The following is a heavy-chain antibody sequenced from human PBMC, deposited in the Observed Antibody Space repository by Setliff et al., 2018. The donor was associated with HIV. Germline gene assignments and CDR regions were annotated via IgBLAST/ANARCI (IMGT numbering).Heavy chain of an antibody. CDR3: ARIRGYSGYFQEYYFEY. CDR1: GFIFDDYA. J-gene: IGHJ4*02. CDR2: IDWSGDTT. Sequence: GGSLRLSCAASGFIFDDYAMSWVRQAPGKGLEWVSGIDWSGDTTRYADSVTGRFTISRDNAKNSLYLRMNSLRAEDTALYYCARIRGYSGYFQEYYFEYWGQGTLVTVSS. D-gene: IGHD5-12*01. V-gene: IGHV3-20*04.